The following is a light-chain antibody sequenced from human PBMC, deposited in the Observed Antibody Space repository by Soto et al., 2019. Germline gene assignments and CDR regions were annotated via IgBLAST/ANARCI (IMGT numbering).Light chain of an antibody. CDR2: EDI. CDR3: CSYAGGTSVV. Sequence: QSALTQPASVSGSPGQSINISSTGTSSDVGSYNLVSWYQQHPGKAPKLMIYEDIERPSGVSNRFSGSKSGNTASLTIAGLQTEDEADYYCCSYAGGTSVVFGGGTKLTVL. CDR1: SSDVGSYNL. V-gene: IGLV2-23*01. J-gene: IGLJ2*01.